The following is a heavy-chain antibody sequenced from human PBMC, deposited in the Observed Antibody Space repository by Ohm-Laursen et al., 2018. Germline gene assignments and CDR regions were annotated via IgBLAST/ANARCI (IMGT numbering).Heavy chain of an antibody. Sequence: SSVKVSCKASGGTFSSYAISWVRQAPGQGLEWMGRIIPILGIANYAQKFQGRVTITADKSTSTAYMELSSLRSEDTAVYYCARFIGGELERLDYGMDVWGQGTTVTVSS. J-gene: IGHJ6*02. D-gene: IGHD1-1*01. V-gene: IGHV1-69*04. CDR3: ARFIGGELERLDYGMDV. CDR2: IIPILGIA. CDR1: GGTFSSYA.